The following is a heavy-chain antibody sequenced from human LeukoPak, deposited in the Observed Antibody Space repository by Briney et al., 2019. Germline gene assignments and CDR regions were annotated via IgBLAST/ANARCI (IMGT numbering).Heavy chain of an antibody. CDR1: GFIFSSYS. V-gene: IGHV3-48*01. CDR3: ARDFPVRNYDIGGYSY. D-gene: IGHD3-22*01. Sequence: GGSLRLSCATSGFIFSSYSMNWVRQAPGKGLEWVSYISSSSRTIYYADSAKGRFTISRDNAKNSLYLQMNSLRAEDTAVYYCARDFPVRNYDIGGYSYWGRGALVTVSS. CDR2: ISSSSRTI. J-gene: IGHJ4*02.